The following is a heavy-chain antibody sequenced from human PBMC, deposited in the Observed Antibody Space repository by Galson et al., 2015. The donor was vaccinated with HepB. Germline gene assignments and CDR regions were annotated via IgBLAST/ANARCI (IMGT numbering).Heavy chain of an antibody. CDR1: GFTFSSYS. CDR3: ARFLRGEIVVHGSDAFDI. V-gene: IGHV3-21*01. Sequence: SLRLSCAASGFTFSSYSMNWVRQAPGKGLEWVSSISSSSSYIYYADSVKGRFTISRDNAKNSLYLQMNSLRAEDTAVYYCARFLRGEIVVHGSDAFDIWGQGTMVTVSS. J-gene: IGHJ3*02. D-gene: IGHD3-22*01. CDR2: ISSSSSYI.